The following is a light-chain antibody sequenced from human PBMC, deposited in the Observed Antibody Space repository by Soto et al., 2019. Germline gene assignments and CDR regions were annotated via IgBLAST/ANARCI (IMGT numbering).Light chain of an antibody. CDR1: QSLLHSDGFIY. V-gene: IGKV2-28*01. J-gene: IGKJ5*01. CDR3: MQALQTPA. CDR2: LGS. Sequence: DIVMTQSPLSLPVTPGEPASLSCRSIQSLLHSDGFIYLDWYLQKPGQSPQLLIYLGSYRASGVPDRFSGSGSGTDFTLTISRVEAEDVGVYFCMQALQTPAFGQGTRLEIK.